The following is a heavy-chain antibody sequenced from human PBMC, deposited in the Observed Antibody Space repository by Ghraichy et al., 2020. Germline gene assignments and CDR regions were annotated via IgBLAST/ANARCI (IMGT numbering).Heavy chain of an antibody. J-gene: IGHJ6*03. CDR3: ARGSYSNYVHYYYYMDV. D-gene: IGHD4-11*01. V-gene: IGHV4-59*01. Sequence: SQTLSLTCTVSGGSISSYYWSWIRQPPGKGLEWIGYIYYSGSTNYNPSLKSRVTISVDTSKNQFSLKLSSVTAADTAVYYCARGSYSNYVHYYYYMDVWGKGTTVTVSS. CDR2: IYYSGST. CDR1: GGSISSYY.